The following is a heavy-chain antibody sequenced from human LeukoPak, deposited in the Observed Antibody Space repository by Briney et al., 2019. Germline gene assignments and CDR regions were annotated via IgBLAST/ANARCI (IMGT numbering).Heavy chain of an antibody. D-gene: IGHD3-10*01. Sequence: GESLKISCKGSGYSITTYWIAWVRQMPGKGLEWMGIIYPADSDTRYSPSFQGQVAISADKSISTAYLQWSSLKASDTGMYYCARVKHPPYGSGNYYKNYYFDYWGQGTLVTVSS. CDR2: IYPADSDT. CDR1: GYSITTYW. J-gene: IGHJ4*02. V-gene: IGHV5-51*01. CDR3: ARVKHPPYGSGNYYKNYYFDY.